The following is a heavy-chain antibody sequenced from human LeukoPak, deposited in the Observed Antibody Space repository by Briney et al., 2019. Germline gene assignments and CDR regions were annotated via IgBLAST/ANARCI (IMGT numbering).Heavy chain of an antibody. CDR2: ISSSSSYI. CDR1: GFTFSSYS. J-gene: IGHJ3*02. D-gene: IGHD3-3*01. CDR3: ARDRVRFLEWSDAFDI. Sequence: PGGSLRLSCAASGFTFSSYSMNWARQAPGKGLEWVSSISSSSSYIYYADSVKGRFTISRDNAKNSLYLQMNSLRAEDTAVYYCARDRVRFLEWSDAFDIWGQGTMVTVSS. V-gene: IGHV3-21*01.